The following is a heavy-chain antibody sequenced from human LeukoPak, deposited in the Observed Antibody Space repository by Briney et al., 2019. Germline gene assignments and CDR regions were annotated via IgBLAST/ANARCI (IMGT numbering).Heavy chain of an antibody. CDR2: ITTSDGNT. CDR1: GFTFSSYT. D-gene: IGHD6-19*01. Sequence: GGSLRLSCAASGFTFSSYTMSWVRQAPGKGLEWVSTITTSDGNTYYADSVKGRFTVSRDNSKNTLFLQMNSLRAEDTAVYYCAKDGTKQWLVAGNWFNPWGQGTLVTVSS. J-gene: IGHJ5*02. CDR3: AKDGTKQWLVAGNWFNP. V-gene: IGHV3-23*01.